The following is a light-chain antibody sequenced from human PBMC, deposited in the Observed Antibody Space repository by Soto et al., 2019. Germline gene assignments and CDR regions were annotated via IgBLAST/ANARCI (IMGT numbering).Light chain of an antibody. J-gene: IGKJ5*01. Sequence: IQLTQSPSTLSASVVDRITITCRSSQSFSDYLAWYQQKPGRAPELLIYKASYLQSGVPSRFSGSGSGTEFTLTISSLQPDDFATYYCQQPISFPITFGQGTRLEIK. CDR1: QSFSDY. CDR2: KAS. V-gene: IGKV1-5*03. CDR3: QQPISFPIT.